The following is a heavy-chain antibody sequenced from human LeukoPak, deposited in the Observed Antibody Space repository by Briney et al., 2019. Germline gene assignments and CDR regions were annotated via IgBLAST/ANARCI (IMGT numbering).Heavy chain of an antibody. CDR3: VTGNYYSSDY. V-gene: IGHV6-1*01. Sequence: SQTLSLTCAISGDSVSSNSAAWNWIRQSPSRGLEWLGRTYHTSKWYNDYAVSVKSRISINPDTSKNQFSLQLNSVTAADTAVYYCVTGNYYSSDYWGQGTLVTVSS. J-gene: IGHJ4*02. D-gene: IGHD3-10*01. CDR1: GDSVSSNSAA. CDR2: TYHTSKWYN.